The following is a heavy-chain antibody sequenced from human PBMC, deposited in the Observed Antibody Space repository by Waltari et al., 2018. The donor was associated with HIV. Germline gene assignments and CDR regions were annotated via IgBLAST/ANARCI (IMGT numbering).Heavy chain of an antibody. V-gene: IGHV3-7*01. CDR2: IKQDGSEK. CDR3: AGGGVLLWFGDLNWFDP. D-gene: IGHD3-10*01. CDR1: GFPFSCYW. J-gene: IGHJ5*02. Sequence: EVQLVESGGCLVQPGGSLRLACAPSGFPFSCYWSSWVRQAPGKGLEWVANIKQDGSEKYYVDSVKGRFTISRDNAKNSLYLQMNSLRAEDTAVYYCAGGGVLLWFGDLNWFDPWGQGTLVTVSS.